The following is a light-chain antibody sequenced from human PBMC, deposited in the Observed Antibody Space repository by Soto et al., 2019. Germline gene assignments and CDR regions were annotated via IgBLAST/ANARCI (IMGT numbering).Light chain of an antibody. V-gene: IGKV1-8*01. CDR3: QQYYSYPPMIT. J-gene: IGKJ5*01. CDR1: QGISSY. CDR2: AAS. Sequence: AIRMTQSPSSLSASTGDRVTITCRASQGISSYLAWYQQKPGKAPKLLIYAASTLQSGVPSRFSGSGSGTDFTLTISCLQSEDFATYYCQQYYSYPPMITFGQGTRLDIK.